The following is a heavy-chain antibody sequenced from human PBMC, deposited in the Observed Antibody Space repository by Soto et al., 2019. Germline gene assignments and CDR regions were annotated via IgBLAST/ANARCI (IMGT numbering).Heavy chain of an antibody. D-gene: IGHD1-26*01. CDR2: IRDKANHYAT. CDR1: GFSFSDSA. V-gene: IGHV3-73*01. J-gene: IGHJ4*02. Sequence: LRLSCKASGFSFSDSAIHWVRQASGKGLEWVGHIRDKANHYATAFAASLKGRFIISRDDSQNMAYLQMSRLRADDTAVYFCTRPPSGSYGDDLDYWGRGTLVTVYS. CDR3: TRPPSGSYGDDLDY.